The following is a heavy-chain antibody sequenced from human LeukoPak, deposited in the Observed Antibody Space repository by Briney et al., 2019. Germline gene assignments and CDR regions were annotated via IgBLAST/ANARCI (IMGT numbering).Heavy chain of an antibody. Sequence: ASVKVSCKASGYTFTSYDINWVRQAPGQGLEWMGWINPNSGNTGYAQKFQGRVTMTRNTSISTAYMELSSLRSEDTAVYYCARVASWGYSYGLLNFDFWGQGTLVTVSS. CDR2: INPNSGNT. CDR3: ARVASWGYSYGLLNFDF. D-gene: IGHD5-18*01. V-gene: IGHV1-8*01. J-gene: IGHJ4*02. CDR1: GYTFTSYD.